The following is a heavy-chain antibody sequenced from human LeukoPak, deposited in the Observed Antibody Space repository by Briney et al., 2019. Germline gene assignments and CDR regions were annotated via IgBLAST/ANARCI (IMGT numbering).Heavy chain of an antibody. D-gene: IGHD6-6*01. J-gene: IGHJ4*02. CDR2: IYYSGST. CDR3: ARGGAPGIAARHTYFGY. CDR1: GGSISNYY. V-gene: IGHV4-59*01. Sequence: SETLSLTCTVSGGSISNYYWSWIRQPPGKGLEWIAYIYYSGSTNYNPSLKSRVTISVDMSKHQFSLKLTSVTAADTAVYYCARGGAPGIAARHTYFGYWGQGTLVTVSS.